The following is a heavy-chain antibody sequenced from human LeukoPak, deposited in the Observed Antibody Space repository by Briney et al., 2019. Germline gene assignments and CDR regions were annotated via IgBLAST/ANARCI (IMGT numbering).Heavy chain of an antibody. Sequence: PSETLSLTCTVSGGSISSYYWSWIRQPAGKGLEWIGRIYNSGSTNYNPSLKSRVTMSVDTSKNQFSLKLSSVTAADTAVYYCARDTITSSSWYVFDYWGQGTLVTVSS. V-gene: IGHV4-4*07. J-gene: IGHJ4*02. D-gene: IGHD6-13*01. CDR1: GGSISSYY. CDR3: ARDTITSSSWYVFDY. CDR2: IYNSGST.